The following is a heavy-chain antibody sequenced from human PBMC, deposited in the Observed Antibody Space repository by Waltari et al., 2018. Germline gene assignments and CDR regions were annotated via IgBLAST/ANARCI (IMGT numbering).Heavy chain of an antibody. D-gene: IGHD6-13*01. CDR1: GGSFCGYY. CDR2: INHSGST. V-gene: IGHV4-34*01. CDR3: EGDLAAAFATTDYYGMDV. J-gene: IGHJ6*02. Sequence: QVQLHPWGAGLFKPSETLSPTCAVYGGSFCGYYCSWLCQPPARGLEWIGQINHSGSTNYDPSLKSRVTISVDTTKNQFSLKLSSVTAADTAVYYCEGDLAAAFATTDYYGMDVWGQGTTVTVSS.